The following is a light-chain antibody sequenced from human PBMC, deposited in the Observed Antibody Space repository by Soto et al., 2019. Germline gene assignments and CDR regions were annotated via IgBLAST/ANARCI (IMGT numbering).Light chain of an antibody. J-gene: IGKJ4*01. V-gene: IGKV1-39*01. Sequence: DIQMTQSPSSLSASVGDRVTITCRASQSISSYLNWYQQKPGKAPKLLIYAASSLQSGVPSRFSGSGSGTDFTLTISSLQPEDFATYYCQQSYSTPPLTFGGGTMLEIK. CDR2: AAS. CDR1: QSISSY. CDR3: QQSYSTPPLT.